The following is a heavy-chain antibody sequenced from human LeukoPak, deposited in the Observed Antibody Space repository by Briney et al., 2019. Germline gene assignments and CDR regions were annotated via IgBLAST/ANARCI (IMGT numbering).Heavy chain of an antibody. D-gene: IGHD3-22*01. CDR3: VTYYFDSSGPKKNY. V-gene: IGHV4-39*07. CDR1: GGSISSSSYY. J-gene: IGHJ4*02. CDR2: IYYSGST. Sequence: PSETLSLTCTVSGGSISSSSYYWGWIRQPPGKGLEWIGSIYYSGSTYYNPSLKSRVTISVDTSKKRFSLKLSSVTAADTAVYYCVTYYFDSSGPKKNYWGQGTLVTVSS.